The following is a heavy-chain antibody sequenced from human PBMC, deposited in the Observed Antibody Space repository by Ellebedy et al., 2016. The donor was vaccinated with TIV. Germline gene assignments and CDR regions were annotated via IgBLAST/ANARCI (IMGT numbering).Heavy chain of an antibody. CDR2: ISDSDGRT. CDR1: GFIFSTYT. J-gene: IGHJ4*02. CDR3: AKVGGYGGLPGH. Sequence: PGGSLRLSCADPGFIFSTYTMSWVRQAPGKGLEWVSSISDSDGRTMYADSVKGRFTISRDNSKNTLFLQMNSLRIEDTALYYCAKVGGYGGLPGHWGQGTLVTVSS. D-gene: IGHD5-12*01. V-gene: IGHV3-23*01.